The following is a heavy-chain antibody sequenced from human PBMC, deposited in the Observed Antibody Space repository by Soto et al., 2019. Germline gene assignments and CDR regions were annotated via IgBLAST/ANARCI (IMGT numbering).Heavy chain of an antibody. CDR3: ARGRISSSSIFDY. CDR1: GYTFISYG. J-gene: IGHJ4*02. D-gene: IGHD6-6*01. CDR2: IIGYNGDT. V-gene: IGHV1-18*01. Sequence: QVQLVQSGAEVKKPGASVKVSCKASGYTFISYGISWVRQAPGQGLELMGWIIGYNGDTNFAQKFQGRVTMTTDTSTNAAYMELKSLTSDDTALYYCARGRISSSSIFDYWGQGTLVTVSS.